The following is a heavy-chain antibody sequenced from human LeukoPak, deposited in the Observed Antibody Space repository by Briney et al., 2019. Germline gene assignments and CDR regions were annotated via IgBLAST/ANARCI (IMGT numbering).Heavy chain of an antibody. V-gene: IGHV1-3*01. Sequence: GASVKVSCRASGYTFTSYAMHWVRQAPGQRLECMGWVNAGNGNTKYTQKFWGRVTITRDTSASTAYMELSSLRSEDTAVYYCARDSGDSSGWYPYDYWGQGTLVTVSS. D-gene: IGHD6-19*01. CDR3: ARDSGDSSGWYPYDY. CDR1: GYTFTSYA. CDR2: VNAGNGNT. J-gene: IGHJ4*02.